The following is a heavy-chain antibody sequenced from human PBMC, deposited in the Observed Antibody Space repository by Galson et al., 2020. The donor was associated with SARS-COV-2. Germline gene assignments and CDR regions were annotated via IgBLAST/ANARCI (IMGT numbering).Heavy chain of an antibody. CDR3: ASSPEGHGLRY. CDR2: IYHSGST. CDR1: GYSISSGYY. Sequence: SETLSLTCAVSGYSISSGYYWGWIRQPPGKGLEWIGSIYHSGSTYYHPSLKSRVTISVDTSKNQFSLKLSSVTAADTAVYYCASSPEGHGLRYWGQGTLVTVSS. V-gene: IGHV4-38-2*01. J-gene: IGHJ4*02.